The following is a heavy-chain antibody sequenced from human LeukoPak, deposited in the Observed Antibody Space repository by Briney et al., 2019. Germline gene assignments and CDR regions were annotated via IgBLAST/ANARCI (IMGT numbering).Heavy chain of an antibody. Sequence: GGSLRLSCAASGFTFSSYGMHWVRQAPGKGLEWVAFLRYDGSNKNYADSVKGRFTISRDNSKNTLYPQMNSLRTEDTAVYYCVPKWEQFDFWGQGTLVTVSS. V-gene: IGHV3-30*02. J-gene: IGHJ5*01. D-gene: IGHD1/OR15-1a*01. CDR1: GFTFSSYG. CDR2: LRYDGSNK. CDR3: VPKWEQFDF.